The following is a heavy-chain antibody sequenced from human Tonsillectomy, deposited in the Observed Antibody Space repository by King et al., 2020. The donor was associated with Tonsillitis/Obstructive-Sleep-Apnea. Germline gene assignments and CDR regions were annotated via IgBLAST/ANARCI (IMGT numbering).Heavy chain of an antibody. Sequence: VQLVESGGGVVQPGRSLRLSCAASGFRFSSYAMHWVRQAPGKGLEWVAVISFDGSKNYSADSVKGRFTISRDNSKNTLNLQMSSLRAEDTAVYYCITDAFDIWGQGTMVTVSS. CDR2: ISFDGSKN. CDR3: ITDAFDI. V-gene: IGHV3-30*04. J-gene: IGHJ3*02. CDR1: GFRFSSYA.